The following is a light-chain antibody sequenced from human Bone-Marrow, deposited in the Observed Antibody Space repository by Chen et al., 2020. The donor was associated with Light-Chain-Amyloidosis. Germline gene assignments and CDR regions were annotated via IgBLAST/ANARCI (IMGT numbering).Light chain of an antibody. CDR1: SGSIATNY. CDR2: EDD. J-gene: IGLJ3*02. Sequence: NFMLTQPHSVSESPGKTVIISCTRRSGSIATNYVQWYQQRPGSSPTTVIYEDDQRPSGVPDRFSGSLDRSSNSASLTISGLKTEDEADYYCQAYQGSSQGVFGGGTKLTVL. V-gene: IGLV6-57*01. CDR3: QAYQGSSQGV.